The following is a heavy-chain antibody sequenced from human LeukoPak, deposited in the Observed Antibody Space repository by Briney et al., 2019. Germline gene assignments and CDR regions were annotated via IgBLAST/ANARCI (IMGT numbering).Heavy chain of an antibody. CDR3: ARGVLAHYGMDV. J-gene: IGHJ6*02. Sequence: SVKVSCKASGYTFTSYAISWVRQAPGQGLEWMGRIIPILGIANYAQKFQGRVTITADKSTSTAYMELSSLRSEDTAVYYCARGVLAHYGMDVWGQGTTVTVSS. CDR2: IIPILGIA. D-gene: IGHD3-3*02. CDR1: GYTFTSYA. V-gene: IGHV1-69*04.